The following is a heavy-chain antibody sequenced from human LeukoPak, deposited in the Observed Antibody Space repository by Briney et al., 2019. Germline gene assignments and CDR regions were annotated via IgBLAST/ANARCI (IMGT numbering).Heavy chain of an antibody. V-gene: IGHV3-30*04. CDR3: ARAMDYGDYRPLDY. Sequence: GGSLRLSCAASGFTFSSYAMHWVRQAPGKGLEGVAVISYDGSNKYYADSVKGRFTISRDNSKNTLYLQMNSLRAEDTAVYYCARAMDYGDYRPLDYWGQGTLVTVSS. CDR1: GFTFSSYA. D-gene: IGHD4-17*01. J-gene: IGHJ4*02. CDR2: ISYDGSNK.